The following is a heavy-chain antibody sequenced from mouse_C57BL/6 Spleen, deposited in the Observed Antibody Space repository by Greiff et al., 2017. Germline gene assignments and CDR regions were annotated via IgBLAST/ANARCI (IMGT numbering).Heavy chain of an antibody. D-gene: IGHD1-1*01. J-gene: IGHJ1*03. CDR3: ARGSSYAYWYFDV. Sequence: VQLQQSGTVLARPGASVKMSCKTSGYTFTSYWMHWVKQRPGQGLEWIGAIYPGNSDTSYNQKFKGKAKLTAVTSASTAYMELSSLTNEDSAVYYCARGSSYAYWYFDVWGTGTTVTVSS. CDR2: IYPGNSDT. CDR1: GYTFTSYW. V-gene: IGHV1-5*01.